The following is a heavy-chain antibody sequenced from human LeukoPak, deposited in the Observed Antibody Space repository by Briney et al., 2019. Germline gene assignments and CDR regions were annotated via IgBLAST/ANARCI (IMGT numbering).Heavy chain of an antibody. CDR1: GFTFSTYG. Sequence: GRSLRLSCTASGFTFSTYGMHWVRQAPGKGLEWLALIWYDGSNKYYADSVKGRFTVSRDNSKNMLYLQMNSLRAEDTAVYYCVKDKYPVVVAATLDYWGQGILVTVSS. V-gene: IGHV3-33*06. J-gene: IGHJ4*02. D-gene: IGHD2-15*01. CDR3: VKDKYPVVVAATLDY. CDR2: IWYDGSNK.